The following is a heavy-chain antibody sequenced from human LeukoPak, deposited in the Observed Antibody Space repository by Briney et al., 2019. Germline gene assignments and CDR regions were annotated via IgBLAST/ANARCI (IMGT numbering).Heavy chain of an antibody. D-gene: IGHD6-13*01. V-gene: IGHV4-39*01. J-gene: IGHJ4*02. CDR1: GDSIGGSNYY. CDR2: VFYSGNT. CDR3: ARRGITYSSSFFAY. Sequence: SETLSLTCTVSGDSIGGSNYYWAWLRQSPGKGLEWIGSVFYSGNTYYTPSLKSRVTISVDTSKNQFSLNLYSVTAADTATYYCARRGITYSSSFFAYWGEGTLVTVSS.